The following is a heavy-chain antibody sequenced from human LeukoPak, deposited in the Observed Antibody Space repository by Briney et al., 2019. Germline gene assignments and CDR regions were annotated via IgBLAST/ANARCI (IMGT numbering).Heavy chain of an antibody. CDR3: AREGPYDFWSGWHFDY. CDR1: GGSISSSNW. Sequence: SETLSLTCAVSGGSISSSNWWSWVRQPPGKGLEWIGEIYHSGSTNYNPSLKSRVTISVDKSKNQFSLKLSSVTAADTAVYYCAREGPYDFWSGWHFDYWGQGTLVTVSS. D-gene: IGHD3-3*01. J-gene: IGHJ4*02. V-gene: IGHV4-4*02. CDR2: IYHSGST.